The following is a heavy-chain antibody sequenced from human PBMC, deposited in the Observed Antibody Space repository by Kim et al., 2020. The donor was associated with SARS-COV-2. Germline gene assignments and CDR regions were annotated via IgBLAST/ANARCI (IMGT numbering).Heavy chain of an antibody. CDR3: ARDVVPAAMGYYYGMDV. Sequence: FQGRVTMTRDTSPSTVYMELSSLRSEDTAVYYCARDVVPAAMGYYYGMDVWGQGTTVTVSS. D-gene: IGHD2-2*01. J-gene: IGHJ6*02. V-gene: IGHV1-46*01.